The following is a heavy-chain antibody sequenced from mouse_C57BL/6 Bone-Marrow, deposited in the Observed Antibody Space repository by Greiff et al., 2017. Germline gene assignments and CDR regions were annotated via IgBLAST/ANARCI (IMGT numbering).Heavy chain of an antibody. CDR3: ARHGGNYYGSSPYAMNY. Sequence: EVQGVESGGGLVQPGGSLKLSCAASGFTFSDYYMYWVRQTPEKRLEWVAYISNGGGSTYYPDTVKGRFTISRDNAKNTLYLQMSRLKSEDTAMYYCARHGGNYYGSSPYAMNYWGQGTSVTVSS. V-gene: IGHV5-12*01. CDR1: GFTFSDYY. CDR2: ISNGGGST. J-gene: IGHJ4*01. D-gene: IGHD1-1*01.